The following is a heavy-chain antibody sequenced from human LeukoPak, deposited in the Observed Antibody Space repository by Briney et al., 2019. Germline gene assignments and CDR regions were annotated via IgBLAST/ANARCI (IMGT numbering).Heavy chain of an antibody. V-gene: IGHV1-69*13. CDR1: GGTFSSYA. Sequence: SVKVSCTASGGTFSSYAISWVRQAPGQGLEWMGGIIPIFGTANYAQKFQGRVTITADESTSTAYMELSSLRSEDTAVYYCATYYYDSHDAFDIWGQGTMVTVSS. CDR2: IIPIFGTA. J-gene: IGHJ3*02. D-gene: IGHD3-22*01. CDR3: ATYYYDSHDAFDI.